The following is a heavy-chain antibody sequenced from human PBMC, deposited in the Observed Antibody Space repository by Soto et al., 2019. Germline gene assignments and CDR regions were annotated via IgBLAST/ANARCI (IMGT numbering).Heavy chain of an antibody. CDR1: GYTFTGYY. CDR2: INPNSGGT. J-gene: IGHJ5*02. D-gene: IGHD3-16*01. V-gene: IGHV1-2*04. Sequence: ASVKVSCKASGYTFTGYYMHWVRQAPGQGLEWMGWINPNSGGTNYAQKFQGWVTMTRDTSISTAYMELSRLRSDDTAVYYCARVGPPGLRGGRFDPWGQGTLVTVSS. CDR3: ARVGPPGLRGGRFDP.